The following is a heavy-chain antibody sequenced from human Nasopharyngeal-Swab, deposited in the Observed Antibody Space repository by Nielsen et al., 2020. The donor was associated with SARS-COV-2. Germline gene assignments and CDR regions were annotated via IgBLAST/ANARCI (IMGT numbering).Heavy chain of an antibody. CDR3: ARQLDLYFAFDL. Sequence: ASVKVSCKASGYTLSDYFIHWIRQAPGHGPEWMGWINPKSGETNYAQRFQDRVTVTRDTSFTTAFMDLSSLRPDDTAVYYCARQLDLYFAFDLWGQGTLVTVSS. D-gene: IGHD3-9*01. J-gene: IGHJ4*02. CDR2: INPKSGET. V-gene: IGHV1-2*02. CDR1: GYTLSDYF.